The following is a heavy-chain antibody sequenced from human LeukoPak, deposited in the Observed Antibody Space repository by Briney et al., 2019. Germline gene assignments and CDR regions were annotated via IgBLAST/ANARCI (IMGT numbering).Heavy chain of an antibody. J-gene: IGHJ4*02. Sequence: PSVTLSLTCTVSGGSISSYYWSWIRQPPGKGLEWIGYIYYSGSTNYNPSLKSRVTISVDTSKNQFSLKLSSVTAADTAVYYCARVDRGSSWWFPDYWGQGTLVAVSS. CDR2: IYYSGST. CDR1: GGSISSYY. D-gene: IGHD6-13*01. V-gene: IGHV4-59*01. CDR3: ARVDRGSSWWFPDY.